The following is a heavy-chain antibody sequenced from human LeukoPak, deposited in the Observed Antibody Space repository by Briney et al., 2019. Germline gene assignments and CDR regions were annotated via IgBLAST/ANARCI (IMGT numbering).Heavy chain of an antibody. V-gene: IGHV3-13*01. Sequence: PGGSLRLSCAASGFTFSSYDMHWVRQATGKGLEWVSAIGTAGDTYYPGSVKGRFTISRENAKNSLYLQMNSLRAGDTAVYYCAREGPYSSGPSGAFDIWGQGTMVTVSS. D-gene: IGHD6-19*01. CDR1: GFTFSSYD. J-gene: IGHJ3*02. CDR3: AREGPYSSGPSGAFDI. CDR2: IGTAGDT.